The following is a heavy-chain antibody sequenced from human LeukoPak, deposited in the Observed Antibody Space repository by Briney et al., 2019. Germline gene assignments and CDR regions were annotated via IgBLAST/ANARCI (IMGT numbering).Heavy chain of an antibody. Sequence: SETLSLTCAVYGGSFSGYYWSWIRQPPGKGLEWIGEINHSGSTNYNPSLKSRVTISVDTSKNQFSLKLSSVTAADTAVYYCARGSPTYYDFWSGYSGGDAFDIWGQGTMVTVSS. V-gene: IGHV4-34*01. CDR1: GGSFSGYY. CDR3: ARGSPTYYDFWSGYSGGDAFDI. J-gene: IGHJ3*02. CDR2: INHSGST. D-gene: IGHD3-3*01.